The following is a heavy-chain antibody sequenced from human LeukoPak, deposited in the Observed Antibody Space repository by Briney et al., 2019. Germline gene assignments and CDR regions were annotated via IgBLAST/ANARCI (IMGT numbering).Heavy chain of an antibody. CDR1: GFTFNSYS. D-gene: IGHD6-19*01. Sequence: GGSLRLSCTASGFTFNSYSMTWVRQAPGMGLEWVANIKHDGSEKYYVDSVRGRFTISRDNAKNSLYLQMNSLRAEDTAVYYCATTSSGDDWGQGILVSVSS. CDR3: ATTSSGDD. V-gene: IGHV3-7*01. J-gene: IGHJ4*02. CDR2: IKHDGSEK.